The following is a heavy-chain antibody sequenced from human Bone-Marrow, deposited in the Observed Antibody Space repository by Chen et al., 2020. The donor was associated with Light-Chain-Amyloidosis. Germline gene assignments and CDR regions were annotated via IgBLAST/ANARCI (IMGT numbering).Heavy chain of an antibody. CDR1: GLTFSSYP. CDR2: ISGSGSST. V-gene: IGHV3-23*01. D-gene: IGHD3-10*01. Sequence: EVQLLESGGGLVQPGGSLRLSCADSGLTFSSYPMSWVRQAPGKGLKWISGISGSGSSTYYADSVKGRFTISRDNSKNTLYLQMNSLRAEDTAIYYCSREVTTNYGMDVWGQGTAVTVSS. J-gene: IGHJ6*02. CDR3: SREVTTNYGMDV.